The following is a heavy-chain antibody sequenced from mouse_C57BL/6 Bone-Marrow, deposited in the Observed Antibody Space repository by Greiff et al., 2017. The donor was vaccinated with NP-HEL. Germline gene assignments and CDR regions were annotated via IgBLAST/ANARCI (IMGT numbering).Heavy chain of an antibody. CDR1: GYTFTSYG. D-gene: IGHD3-2*02. CDR3: ARSGSSGYYAMDY. J-gene: IGHJ4*01. Sequence: VKVVESGAELARPGASVKLSCKASGYTFTSYGISWVKQRTGQGLEWIGEIYPRSGNTYYNEKFKGKATLTADKSSSTAYMELRSLTSEDSAVYFCARSGSSGYYAMDYWGQGTSVTVSS. CDR2: IYPRSGNT. V-gene: IGHV1-81*01.